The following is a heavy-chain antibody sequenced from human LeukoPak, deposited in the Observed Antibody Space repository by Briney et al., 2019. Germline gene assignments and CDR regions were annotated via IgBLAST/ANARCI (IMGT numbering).Heavy chain of an antibody. CDR3: ARALPLVAWFDP. CDR1: GGSISSDY. CDR2: IYYRGST. V-gene: IGHV4-59*01. J-gene: IGHJ5*02. Sequence: PSETLSLTCTVSGGSISSDYWSWIRQPPGKGLEWIGYIYYRGSTNFNPSLKSRVTISVATSKHQFSLKLSSVTAADTAVYYCARALPLVAWFDPWGQGTLVTVSS.